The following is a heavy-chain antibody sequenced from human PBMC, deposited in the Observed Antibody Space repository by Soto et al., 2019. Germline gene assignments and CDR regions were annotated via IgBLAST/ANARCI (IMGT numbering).Heavy chain of an antibody. D-gene: IGHD2-2*01. Sequence: ASVKVSCKASGYTFTSYGISWVRQAPGQGLEWMGWISAYNGNTNYAQKLQGRVTMTTDTSTSTAYMELRSLRSDDTAVYYCARVEYQLHHTWDLTYYYYMDVWGKGTTVTVSS. V-gene: IGHV1-18*01. J-gene: IGHJ6*03. CDR2: ISAYNGNT. CDR1: GYTFTSYG. CDR3: ARVEYQLHHTWDLTYYYYMDV.